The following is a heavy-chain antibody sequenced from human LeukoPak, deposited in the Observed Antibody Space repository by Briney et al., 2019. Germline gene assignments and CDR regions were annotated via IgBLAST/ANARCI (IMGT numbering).Heavy chain of an antibody. D-gene: IGHD5-12*01. J-gene: IGHJ4*02. V-gene: IGHV3-74*01. CDR1: GFTFSSYW. CDR2: INSDGSST. Sequence: PGGSLRLSCAASGFTFSSYWMHWVRQAPGKGLVWVSRINSDGSSTSYADSVKGRFTISRDNVKNTLYLQMNSLRAEDTAVYYCVGAIVATWDYFDYWGQGTLVTVSS. CDR3: VGAIVATWDYFDY.